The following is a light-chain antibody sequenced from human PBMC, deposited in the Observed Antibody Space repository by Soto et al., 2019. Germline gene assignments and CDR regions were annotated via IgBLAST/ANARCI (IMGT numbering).Light chain of an antibody. Sequence: IVLSQSPGTLSLSPGERATLSCRARQSVSSIYLAWYQQKPGQAPRLLIYGASSRATGIPDRFSGSGSGTDFTLTISRLEPEYFAVYYCQQYGSSPKTFGQGTKVDIK. CDR1: QSVSSIY. CDR3: QQYGSSPKT. V-gene: IGKV3-20*01. J-gene: IGKJ1*01. CDR2: GAS.